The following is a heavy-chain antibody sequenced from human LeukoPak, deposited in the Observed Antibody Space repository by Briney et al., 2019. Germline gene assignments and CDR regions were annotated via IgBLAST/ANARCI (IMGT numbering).Heavy chain of an antibody. J-gene: IGHJ5*02. Sequence: GASVKVSCKASGGTFSSYTISWVRQAPGQGLEWMGRIIPILGIANYAQKFQGRVTITADKSTSTAYMELSSLRSEDTAVYYCARDRRITMAYFDPWGQGTLVTVSS. V-gene: IGHV1-69*04. CDR1: GGTFSSYT. CDR2: IIPILGIA. CDR3: ARDRRITMAYFDP. D-gene: IGHD3-10*01.